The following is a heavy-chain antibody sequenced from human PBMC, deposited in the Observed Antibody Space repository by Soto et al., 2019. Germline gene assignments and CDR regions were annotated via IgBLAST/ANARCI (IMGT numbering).Heavy chain of an antibody. V-gene: IGHV4-59*01. D-gene: IGHD3-3*01. CDR1: GGSISSYY. CDR3: ARAPNYDFWSGPPGAYYYGMDV. J-gene: IGHJ6*02. CDR2: IYYSGST. Sequence: SETLSLTCTVSGGSISSYYWSWIRQPPGKGLEWIGYIYYSGSTNYNPSLKSRVTISVDTSKNQFSLKLSSVTAADTAVYYCARAPNYDFWSGPPGAYYYGMDVWGQGTKVTVSS.